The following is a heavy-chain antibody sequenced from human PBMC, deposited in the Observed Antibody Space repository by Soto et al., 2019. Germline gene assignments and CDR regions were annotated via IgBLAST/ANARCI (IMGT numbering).Heavy chain of an antibody. CDR1: RFTFSSYA. J-gene: IGHJ6*02. CDR2: ISGSGGST. CDR3: AKYDDFWGGYYNPLFSSSWYYYYGMDV. D-gene: IGHD3-3*01. Sequence: GGSLRLSCAASRFTFSSYAMSWVRQAPGKGLEWVSAISGSGGSTYYADSVKGRFTISRDNSKNTLYLQMNGLRAEDTAVYYCAKYDDFWGGYYNPLFSSSWYYYYGMDVWGQGTTVTVSS. V-gene: IGHV3-23*01.